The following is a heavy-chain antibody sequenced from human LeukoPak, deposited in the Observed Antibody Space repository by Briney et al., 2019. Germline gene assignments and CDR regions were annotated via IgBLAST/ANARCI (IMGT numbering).Heavy chain of an antibody. Sequence: PGGSLRLSCAASGFTFSSYWMHWVRQAPGKGLQWVSVIYSGGSTYYADSVKGRFTISRDNSKNTLYLQMNSLRAEDTAVYYCAVGHYYYYMDVWGKGTTVTVSS. CDR1: GFTFSSYW. D-gene: IGHD1-26*01. V-gene: IGHV3-53*01. J-gene: IGHJ6*03. CDR3: AVGHYYYYMDV. CDR2: IYSGGST.